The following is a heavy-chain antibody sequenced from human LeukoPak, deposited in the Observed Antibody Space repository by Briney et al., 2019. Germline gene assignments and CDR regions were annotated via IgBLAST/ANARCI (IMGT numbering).Heavy chain of an antibody. CDR2: IYPGDSDT. CDR3: VRHVAYGSEFDY. CDR1: GYSFTSYW. D-gene: IGHD3-10*01. Sequence: GESLKTSCKASGYSFTSYWSGWGRQLRGKGLGWMGIIYPGDSDTRYSPSFRGQFTFSADKSISTAYLRESGLEASYTAMYYCVRHVAYGSEFDYWGQGTLVTVSS. V-gene: IGHV5-51*01. J-gene: IGHJ4*02.